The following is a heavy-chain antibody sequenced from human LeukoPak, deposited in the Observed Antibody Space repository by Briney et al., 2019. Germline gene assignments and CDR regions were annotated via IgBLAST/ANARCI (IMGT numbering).Heavy chain of an antibody. J-gene: IGHJ5*02. D-gene: IGHD2-15*01. CDR3: ARVNGCSGGSCYAAGWFDP. Sequence: SETLSLTCTVSGGSISSYYWSWIRQPPGKGLEWIGYIYYSGSTNYNPSLKSRVTISVDTSKNQFSLKLSSVTAADTAVYYCARVNGCSGGSCYAAGWFDPWGQGTLVTVSS. CDR1: GGSISSYY. V-gene: IGHV4-59*01. CDR2: IYYSGST.